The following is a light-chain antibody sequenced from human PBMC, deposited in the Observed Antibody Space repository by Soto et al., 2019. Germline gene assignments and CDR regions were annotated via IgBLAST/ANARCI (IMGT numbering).Light chain of an antibody. V-gene: IGLV2-14*03. CDR1: SSDVGRYDY. CDR3: ASYTTSSTV. CDR2: DVY. J-gene: IGLJ3*02. Sequence: QSALTQPASVSGSPGQSITISCTGTSSDVGRYDYVSWYQQHPGEVPKLILYDVYNRPSGVSYRFSGSKSGNTASLTISGLQAEDEADYYCASYTTSSTVLGGGTKVTVL.